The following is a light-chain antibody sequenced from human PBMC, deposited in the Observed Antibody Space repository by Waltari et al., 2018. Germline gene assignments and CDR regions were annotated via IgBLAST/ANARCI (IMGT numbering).Light chain of an antibody. J-gene: IGKJ2*01. CDR1: QSVSTK. Sequence: EIVMTQSPATLSVSTGERATLSCWASQSVSTKLAWYQQKPGQRPRLLIYDASIRATGIPDRFSGSGSGTEFALTISSPQAEDFAVYYCQQYNYWPYTFGQGTKLEIK. CDR3: QQYNYWPYT. CDR2: DAS. V-gene: IGKV3-15*01.